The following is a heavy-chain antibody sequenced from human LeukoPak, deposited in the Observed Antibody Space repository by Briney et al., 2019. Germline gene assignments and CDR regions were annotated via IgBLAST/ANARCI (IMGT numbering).Heavy chain of an antibody. D-gene: IGHD2-2*01. V-gene: IGHV3-11*01. CDR2: ISSSDNTI. Sequence: GGSLRLSCAASGFTFSDYYMSWIRQAPGKGLEWVSYISSSDNTIFYADSVKGRFTISRDNAKNSLYLQMNSLRVEDTAMYYCARRNAYCSSNSWSRASYFYYGMDVWGQGTTVTVSS. CDR3: ARRNAYCSSNSWSRASYFYYGMDV. CDR1: GFTFSDYY. J-gene: IGHJ6*02.